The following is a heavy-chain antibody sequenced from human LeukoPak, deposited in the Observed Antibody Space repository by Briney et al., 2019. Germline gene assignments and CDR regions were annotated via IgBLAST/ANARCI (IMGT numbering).Heavy chain of an antibody. Sequence: PGGSLRLPCAASGFTFSSYSMNWVRQAPGKGLEWVSSISSSSSYIYYADSVKGRFTISRDNAKNSLYLQMNSLRAEDTAVYYCARGRGTYFDYWGQGTLVTVSS. D-gene: IGHD3-16*01. J-gene: IGHJ4*02. V-gene: IGHV3-21*01. CDR1: GFTFSSYS. CDR2: ISSSSSYI. CDR3: ARGRGTYFDY.